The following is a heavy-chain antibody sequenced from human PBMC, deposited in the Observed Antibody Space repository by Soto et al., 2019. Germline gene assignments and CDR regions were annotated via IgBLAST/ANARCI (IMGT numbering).Heavy chain of an antibody. Sequence: SETLSLTCTVSGGSISSYYWSWIRQPPGKGLEWIGYIYYSGSTNYNPSLKSRVTISVDTSKNQFSLKLSSVTAADTAVYYCAREDTRGWSNRDYYYYGMDVWGQGTTVTVSS. CDR1: GGSISSYY. CDR3: AREDTRGWSNRDYYYYGMDV. CDR2: IYYSGST. J-gene: IGHJ6*02. D-gene: IGHD6-19*01. V-gene: IGHV4-59*01.